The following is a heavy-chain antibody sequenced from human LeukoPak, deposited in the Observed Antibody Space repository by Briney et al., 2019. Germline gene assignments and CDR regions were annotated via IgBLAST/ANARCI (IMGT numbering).Heavy chain of an antibody. CDR2: ISYSGNT. J-gene: IGHJ6*03. CDR3: ASSGQCTNGLCRDVGYMDV. D-gene: IGHD2-8*01. V-gene: IGHV4-59*11. CDR1: GGSINSHY. Sequence: PSETLSLTCTVSGGSINSHYWSWVRQPPGKGLVWIGYISYSGNTNYNPSLKSRVTISIHTSKNQLSLKLNSVTAADTAVYYCASSGQCTNGLCRDVGYMDVWGKGTTVTVSS.